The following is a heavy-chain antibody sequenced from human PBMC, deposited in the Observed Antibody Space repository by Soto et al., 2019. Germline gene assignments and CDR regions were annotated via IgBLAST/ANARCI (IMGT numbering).Heavy chain of an antibody. V-gene: IGHV1-18*01. CDR1: GYTFTLFG. D-gene: IGHD3-16*01. Sequence: QVQLVQSGAEVKKPGASVKVSCTTSGYTFTLFGITWVRQAPGQGLEWMGWISPYNGDTKYAEKLEGRVTLTTDTSTDTAYMELTSLTSDDTAEYYGAMGGQYRYFDYWGQGTLVTVS. CDR3: AMGGQYRYFDY. CDR2: ISPYNGDT. J-gene: IGHJ4*02.